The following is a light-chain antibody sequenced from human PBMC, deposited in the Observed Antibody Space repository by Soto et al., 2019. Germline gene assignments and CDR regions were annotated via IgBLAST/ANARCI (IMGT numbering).Light chain of an antibody. Sequence: IVLTQSPATLSVSPGERDTLSCRASQSVSSNLAWHQQRPGQAPRLLIYGASTRATGIPARFSGSGSGTDFTLTISRLEPEDFAVYYCQQCGSSSTFGQGTRLEIK. J-gene: IGKJ5*01. CDR2: GAS. V-gene: IGKV3D-15*01. CDR1: QSVSSN. CDR3: QQCGSSST.